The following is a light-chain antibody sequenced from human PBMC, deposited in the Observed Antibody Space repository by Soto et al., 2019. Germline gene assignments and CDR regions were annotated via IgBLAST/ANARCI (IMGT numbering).Light chain of an antibody. CDR2: DAS. CDR1: QTVRNNY. V-gene: IGKV3-20*01. Sequence: VFTQSPVTLSLSPGERATLSWRASQTVRNNYLAWYQQNPGHAPRLLIYDASSRATGIPDRFSGGGSGTDFTLTISTLEPEDFPVYYCQQFSSYPLTFGGGTKVDI. CDR3: QQFSSYPLT. J-gene: IGKJ4*01.